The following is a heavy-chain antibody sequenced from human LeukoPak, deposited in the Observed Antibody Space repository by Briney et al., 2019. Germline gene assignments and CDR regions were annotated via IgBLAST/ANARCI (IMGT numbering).Heavy chain of an antibody. CDR2: INPNSGGT. CDR1: GYTFTDYY. J-gene: IGHJ5*02. Sequence: AASVTVSCKASGYTFTDYYIHWLRQAPGQGLEWMGWINPNSGGTNYAQKFQGRVTMTWDTSISTAYMELSRLTSDDTAVFYCARGARITMVRGIIYNCFDPWGQGTLVTVSS. CDR3: ARGARITMVRGIIYNCFDP. V-gene: IGHV1-2*02. D-gene: IGHD3-10*01.